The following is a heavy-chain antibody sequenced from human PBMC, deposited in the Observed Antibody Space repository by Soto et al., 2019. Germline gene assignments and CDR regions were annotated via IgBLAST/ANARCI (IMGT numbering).Heavy chain of an antibody. CDR3: AKYYYDRSGSPLAFDY. Sequence: GGSLRLSCAASGFTFCKYALSWVRQAPGKGLEWVSAISGSGGTTHYADSVKGRVTISRDNSKDTVFLQMNSLRAEDTAVYSCAKYYYDRSGSPLAFDYWGQGTLVTVSS. V-gene: IGHV3-23*01. CDR2: ISGSGGTT. D-gene: IGHD3-22*01. CDR1: GFTFCKYA. J-gene: IGHJ4*02.